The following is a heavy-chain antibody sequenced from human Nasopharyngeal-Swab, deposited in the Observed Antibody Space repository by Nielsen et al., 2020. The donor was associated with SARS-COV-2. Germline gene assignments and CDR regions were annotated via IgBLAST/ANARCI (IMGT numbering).Heavy chain of an antibody. V-gene: IGHV4-59*01. CDR2: IYHSGTT. D-gene: IGHD3-3*01. CDR3: ARGVPITLVGVVSSGGNQFDP. CDR1: GGSISSYY. J-gene: IGHJ5*02. Sequence: SETLSLTFTVSGGSISSYYWSWIRRPPGKGLEWIGYIYHSGTTNYNPPLKSRVIISIDTSKNQFSLRLSSVTAADTAVYYCARGVPITLVGVVSSGGNQFDPWGQGTLVTVSS.